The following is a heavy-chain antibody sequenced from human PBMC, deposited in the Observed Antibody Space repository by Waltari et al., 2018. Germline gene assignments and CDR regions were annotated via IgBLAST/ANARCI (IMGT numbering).Heavy chain of an antibody. J-gene: IGHJ5*02. Sequence: QVQLQESGPGLVKPSETLSLTCTVSGGSISSYYWSWIRQPPGKGLEWIGYIYYSGSTNSNPALNSRVTISVDTSKNQFSLKLSSVTAADTAVYYCARIGCPYYYGSGGYPHWFDPWGQGTLVTVSS. CDR1: GGSISSYY. D-gene: IGHD3-10*01. V-gene: IGHV4-59*01. CDR3: ARIGCPYYYGSGGYPHWFDP. CDR2: IYYSGST.